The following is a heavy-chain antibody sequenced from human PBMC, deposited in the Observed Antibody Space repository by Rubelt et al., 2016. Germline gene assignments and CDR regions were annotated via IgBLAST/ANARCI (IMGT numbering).Heavy chain of an antibody. CDR3: AKVRRPGMVASSTFDI. V-gene: IGHV1-8*01. Sequence: DIDWVRQATGQGLEWMGWMNPNSGNTGYAQKFQGRVTMTRNTSISTAYMDLGSLTSGDTAIYFCAKVRRPGMVASSTFDIWGQGTMVTVSS. D-gene: IGHD3-3*01. J-gene: IGHJ3*02. CDR1: D. CDR2: MNPNSGNT.